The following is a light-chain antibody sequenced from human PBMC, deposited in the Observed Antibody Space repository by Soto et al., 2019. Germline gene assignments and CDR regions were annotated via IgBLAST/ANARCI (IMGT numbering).Light chain of an antibody. V-gene: IGKV3-20*01. CDR3: QQYGSSGT. CDR1: QSVSSK. J-gene: IGKJ1*01. Sequence: VMAQSPATLSVSPGETATLSCRASQSVSSKLAWYQQKPGQAPRLLIYGASNRATGIPDRFSGSGSGTDFTLTISRLEPEDFAVYYCQQYGSSGTFGQGTKVDIK. CDR2: GAS.